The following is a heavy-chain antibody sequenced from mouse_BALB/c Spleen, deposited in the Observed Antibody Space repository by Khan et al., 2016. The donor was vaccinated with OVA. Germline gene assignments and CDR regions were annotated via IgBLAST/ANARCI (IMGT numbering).Heavy chain of an antibody. CDR3: ARLAYYYDSEGVAY. Sequence: EVELVESGGDIVKPGGSLKLSCAASGFTFSTYGMSWVRQTPDKSLEWVATVSTGGHYTYYTDTMKGRFTISRDNAKNTLYLQMSSLRSEDTAMLYCARLAYYYDSEGVAYWGQGTRVTVAA. J-gene: IGHJ3*01. D-gene: IGHD1-1*01. V-gene: IGHV5-6*01. CDR2: VSTGGHYT. CDR1: GFTFSTYG.